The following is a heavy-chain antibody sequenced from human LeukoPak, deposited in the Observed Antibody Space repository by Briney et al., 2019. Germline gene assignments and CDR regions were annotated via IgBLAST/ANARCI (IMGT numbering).Heavy chain of an antibody. D-gene: IGHD5-12*01. Sequence: GGSLRLSCAASGFTFSSYDMHWVRQATGKGLEWVSAIGTAGDTYYPGSVKGRFTISRDNSKNTLYLQMNSLRAEDTAVYYCAKRTYSGYPFDYWGQGTLVTVSS. J-gene: IGHJ4*02. CDR1: GFTFSSYD. CDR2: IGTAGDT. CDR3: AKRTYSGYPFDY. V-gene: IGHV3-13*01.